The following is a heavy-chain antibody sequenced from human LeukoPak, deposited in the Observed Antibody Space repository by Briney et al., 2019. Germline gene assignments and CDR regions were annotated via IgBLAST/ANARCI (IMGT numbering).Heavy chain of an antibody. CDR2: INDDGTEK. CDR3: ARNRAKYLRFFDS. CDR1: GFKFSSYS. Sequence: GGSLRLSCAATGFKFSSYSMTWVRQAPGKGLEWVANINDDGTEKDYVDSVKGRFTISRDNANNSLSLQIITLRAEDTAVYYCARNRAKYLRFFDSWGQGTLVSVSS. V-gene: IGHV3-7*01. D-gene: IGHD3-3*01. J-gene: IGHJ4*02.